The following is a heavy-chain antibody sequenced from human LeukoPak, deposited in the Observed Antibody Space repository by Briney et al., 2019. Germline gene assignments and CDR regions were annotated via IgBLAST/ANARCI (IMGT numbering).Heavy chain of an antibody. V-gene: IGHV3-7*03. CDR2: IKEDGSKN. J-gene: IGHJ4*02. CDR1: GFTFSSYW. CDR3: ATPLDYYDSSGYHQGGD. D-gene: IGHD3-22*01. Sequence: SGGSLRLSCAASGFTFSSYWMTWVRQAPGKGLEWVANIKEDGSKNNYVDSVKGRFTISRDNAKNSLYLQMNSLRAEDTAVYYCATPLDYYDSSGYHQGGDWGQGTLVTVSS.